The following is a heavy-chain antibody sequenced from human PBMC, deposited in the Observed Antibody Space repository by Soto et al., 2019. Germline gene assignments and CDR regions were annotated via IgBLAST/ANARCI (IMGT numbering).Heavy chain of an antibody. CDR2: INHSGST. V-gene: IGHV4-34*01. D-gene: IGHD2-15*01. J-gene: IGHJ6*03. CDR3: ARGRGSYCSGGSCYPGYYMDV. Sequence: SETLSLTCAFYGWSFSGYYWSWIRQPPGKGLEWIGEINHSGSTNYNPSLKSRVTISVDTSKNQFSLKLSSVTAADTAVYYCARGRGSYCSGGSCYPGYYMDVWGKGTTVT. CDR1: GWSFSGYY.